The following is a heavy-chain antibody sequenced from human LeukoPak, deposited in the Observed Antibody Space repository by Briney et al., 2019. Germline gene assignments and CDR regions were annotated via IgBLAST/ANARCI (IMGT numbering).Heavy chain of an antibody. V-gene: IGHV1-69*05. Sequence: ASVKVSCRASGGTFSSYAISWVRQAPGQGLEWMGGIIPIFGTANYAQKFQGRVTITTDESTSTAYMELGSLRSEDTAVYYCARDESGLTGYYSYWGQGTLVTVSS. CDR2: IIPIFGTA. CDR3: ARDESGLTGYYSY. J-gene: IGHJ4*02. CDR1: GGTFSSYA. D-gene: IGHD3-9*01.